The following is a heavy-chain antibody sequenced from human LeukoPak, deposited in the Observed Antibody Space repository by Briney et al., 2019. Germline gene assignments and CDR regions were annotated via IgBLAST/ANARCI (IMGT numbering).Heavy chain of an antibody. V-gene: IGHV3-23*01. Sequence: GGSLRLSCAASGFTFSSYAMSWVRQAPGKGLEWVSAISGSGGSTYYADSVKGRFTISRDNSKNTLYLQMNSLRAEDTAVYYCVNERTGSGNYFDYWGQGTLVTVSS. CDR1: GFTFSSYA. J-gene: IGHJ4*02. CDR3: VNERTGSGNYFDY. D-gene: IGHD6-19*01. CDR2: ISGSGGST.